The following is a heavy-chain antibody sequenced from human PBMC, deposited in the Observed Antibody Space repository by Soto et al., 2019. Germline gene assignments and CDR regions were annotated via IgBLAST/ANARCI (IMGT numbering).Heavy chain of an antibody. CDR2: IYYSGST. V-gene: IGHV4-31*03. D-gene: IGHD4-4*01. Sequence: PSETLSLTCTVSGGSISSGGYYWSWIRQHPGKGLEWIGYIYYSGSTYYNPSLKSRVTISVDTSKNQFSLKLSSVTAADTAVYYCARGLLNHWRPYDYSTRLYYYYYMDVWGKGTTVTVSS. J-gene: IGHJ6*03. CDR1: GGSISSGGYY. CDR3: ARGLLNHWRPYDYSTRLYYYYYMDV.